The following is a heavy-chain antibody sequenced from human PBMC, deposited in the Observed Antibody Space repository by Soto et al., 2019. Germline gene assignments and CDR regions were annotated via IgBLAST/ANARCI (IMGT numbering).Heavy chain of an antibody. CDR2: FIPIFVSA. J-gene: IGHJ6*02. CDR3: ARSVGVGALYYGMDV. Sequence: QLHLVQSGAEVKKAGSSVKVSCKASGGTVSSYAITWVRQAPGKGLEWMGVFIPIFVSAHYAPKFQGRITITADESTSTAYMELSGLTSEDTAIYYCARSVGVGALYYGMDVWGQGTTVSVSS. CDR1: GGTVSSYA. D-gene: IGHD1-26*01. V-gene: IGHV1-69*01.